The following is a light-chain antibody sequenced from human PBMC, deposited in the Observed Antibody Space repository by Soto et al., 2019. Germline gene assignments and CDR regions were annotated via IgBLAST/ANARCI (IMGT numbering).Light chain of an antibody. V-gene: IGLV1-44*01. J-gene: IGLJ2*01. CDR2: SNN. Sequence: QSVLTQPPSASGAPGQRVTISCSGSSSNIGSTNVNWYQHVLGTAPRLLIYSNNRRPSGVPDRFSGSKSGPSASLAISGLQSEDEADYYCGAWDASLNAVIFGGGTQLTVL. CDR3: GAWDASLNAVI. CDR1: SSNIGSTN.